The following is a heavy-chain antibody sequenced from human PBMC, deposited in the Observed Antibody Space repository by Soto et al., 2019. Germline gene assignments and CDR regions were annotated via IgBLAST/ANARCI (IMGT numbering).Heavy chain of an antibody. CDR3: ARDKLVGQYYFDY. CDR1: GYTFTTYV. CDR2: INAGNDNT. Sequence: ASVKVSCKASGYTFTTYVMHWVRQAPGQRLEWMGWINAGNDNTKYSQKFQGRVTITRDTSASTAYMELSSLRSEDTAVYYCARDKLVGQYYFDYWGQGTLVTVSS. J-gene: IGHJ4*02. V-gene: IGHV1-3*01.